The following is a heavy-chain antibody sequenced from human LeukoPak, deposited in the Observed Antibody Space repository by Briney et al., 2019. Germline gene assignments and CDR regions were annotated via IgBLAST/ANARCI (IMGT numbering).Heavy chain of an antibody. J-gene: IGHJ5*02. CDR1: GYAFASYG. V-gene: IGHV1-69*05. Sequence: GASVKVSCKASGYAFASYGISWVRQAPGQGLEWMGGIIPIFGTANYAQKFQGRVTITTDESTSTAYMELSSLRSEDTAVYYCARVVDGGATSWGQGTLVTVSS. D-gene: IGHD1-26*01. CDR3: ARVVDGGATS. CDR2: IIPIFGTA.